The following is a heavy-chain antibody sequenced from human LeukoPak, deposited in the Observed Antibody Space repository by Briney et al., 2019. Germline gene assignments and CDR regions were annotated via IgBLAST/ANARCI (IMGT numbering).Heavy chain of an antibody. CDR3: ARQLPTAAADTRGYFDY. CDR1: GDSISPISSSTYY. V-gene: IGHV4-39*01. D-gene: IGHD6-25*01. CDR2: LYYGENA. J-gene: IGHJ4*02. Sequence: PSETLPLTCTVSGDSISPISSSTYYWGWIRQAPGKGLEWIGSLYYGENAHYNPSLKSRATLSVDTSNNQFSLKLTSVTAADAAVYFCARQLPTAAADTRGYFDYWGQGAVVTVSS.